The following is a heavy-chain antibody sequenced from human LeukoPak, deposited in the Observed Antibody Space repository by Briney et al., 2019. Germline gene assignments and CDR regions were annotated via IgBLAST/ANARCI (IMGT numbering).Heavy chain of an antibody. CDR3: ARQPIAVAGQYYFDY. J-gene: IGHJ4*02. CDR2: IYYSGST. D-gene: IGHD6-19*01. V-gene: IGHV4-59*08. CDR1: GGSISSYY. Sequence: SETLSLTCTVSGGSISSYYWSWIRQPPGKGLEWIGDIYYSGSTNFTPSLKSRVTISVDTSKNQFSLKLSSVTAADTAVYYCARQPIAVAGQYYFDYWGQGTLVTVSS.